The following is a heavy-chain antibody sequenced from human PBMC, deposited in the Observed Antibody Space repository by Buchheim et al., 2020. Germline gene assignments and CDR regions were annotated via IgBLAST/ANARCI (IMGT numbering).Heavy chain of an antibody. D-gene: IGHD2-21*01. Sequence: QVQLQESGPGLVKPSETLSLTCTVSGGSISNYYWSWIRQPAGKGLEWIGRIYSSGSTNYNPSLESRVTISVEPSKNQFSLKLRSVTAADTAVYFCARDAGLPYCGGECFPDYWGQGT. J-gene: IGHJ4*02. CDR3: ARDAGLPYCGGECFPDY. CDR1: GGSISNYY. CDR2: IYSSGST. V-gene: IGHV4-4*07.